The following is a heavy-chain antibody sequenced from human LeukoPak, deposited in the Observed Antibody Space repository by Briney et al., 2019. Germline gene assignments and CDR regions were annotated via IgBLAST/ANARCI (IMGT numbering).Heavy chain of an antibody. CDR3: ATKYGEN. CDR1: GLTVSDTY. Sequence: PGGSLRLSCVASGLTVSDTYMSWVRQAPGKGLECVSVFWIDGTTHHADSVKGRFTISRDSSKNTLYLQMNSLRPEDTAVYYCATKYGENWGQGTLVTVSS. CDR2: FWIDGTT. J-gene: IGHJ4*02. D-gene: IGHD4/OR15-4a*01. V-gene: IGHV3-66*02.